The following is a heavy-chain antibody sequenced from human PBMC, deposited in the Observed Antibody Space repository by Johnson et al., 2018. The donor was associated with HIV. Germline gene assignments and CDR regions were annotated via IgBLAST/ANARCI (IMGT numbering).Heavy chain of an antibody. CDR1: GFTFSSYA. Sequence: VQLVESGGGVVQPGRSLRLSCAASGFTFSSYAMHWVRQAPGKGLEWVAVLSYDGSEKYYADSVKGRFTISRDSSKNTLYLQVNSLRAEDTAVYYCARGSRYTHDNDDVYLLHAFDIWGQGTVVTVSS. CDR2: LSYDGSEK. D-gene: IGHD3-16*01. J-gene: IGHJ3*02. V-gene: IGHV3-30*04. CDR3: ARGSRYTHDNDDVYLLHAFDI.